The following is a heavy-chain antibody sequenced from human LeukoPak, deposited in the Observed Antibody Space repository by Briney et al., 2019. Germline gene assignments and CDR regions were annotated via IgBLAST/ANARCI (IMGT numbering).Heavy chain of an antibody. CDR3: ARDQSSGYDWDYFDY. Sequence: GGSLRLSCAASGFTFDDYGMSWVRQAPGKGLEWVSGINWNGGSTGYADSVKGRFTISRDNAKNSLYLQMNSLRAEDTALYYCARDQSSGYDWDYFDYWGQGTLVSVSS. V-gene: IGHV3-20*04. D-gene: IGHD5-12*01. CDR1: GFTFDDYG. J-gene: IGHJ4*02. CDR2: INWNGGST.